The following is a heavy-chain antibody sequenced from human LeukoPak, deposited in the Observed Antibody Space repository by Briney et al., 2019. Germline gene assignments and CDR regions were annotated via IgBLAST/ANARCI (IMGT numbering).Heavy chain of an antibody. D-gene: IGHD6-19*01. Sequence: ATVKVSCKASGGTFSSYAISWVRQAPGQGLEWMGRIIPIPGIANYAQKFQGRVTITADKSTSTAYMELSSLRSEDTAVYYCARGSYSSGWRPTTLGYWGQGTLVTVSS. CDR1: GGTFSSYA. V-gene: IGHV1-69*04. J-gene: IGHJ4*02. CDR2: IIPIPGIA. CDR3: ARGSYSSGWRPTTLGY.